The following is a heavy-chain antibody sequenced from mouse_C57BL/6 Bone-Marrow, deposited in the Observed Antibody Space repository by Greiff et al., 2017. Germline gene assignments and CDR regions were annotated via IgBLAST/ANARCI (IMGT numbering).Heavy chain of an antibody. CDR2: ISYDGSN. V-gene: IGHV3-6*01. Sequence: EVKVEESGPGLVKPSQSLSLTCPVTGYSITSGYYWNWIRQFPGNKLEWLGYISYDGSNNYNPSLKNRISITRDTSKNQFFLKLNSGTTEDTASYYCARGEAFMTTVPWFAYWGQGTLVTVSA. D-gene: IGHD1-1*01. CDR1: GYSITSGYY. CDR3: ARGEAFMTTVPWFAY. J-gene: IGHJ3*01.